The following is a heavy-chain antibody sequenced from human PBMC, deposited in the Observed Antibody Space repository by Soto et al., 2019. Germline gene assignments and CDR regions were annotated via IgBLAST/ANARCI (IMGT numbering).Heavy chain of an antibody. V-gene: IGHV3-30*18. D-gene: IGHD6-13*01. J-gene: IGHJ4*02. CDR1: GFTFSSYG. Sequence: PVGSLRLSCAASGFTFSSYGMHWVRQAPGKGLEWVAVISYDGSNKYYADSVKGRFTISRDNSKNTLYLQMNSLRAEDTAVYYCAKDLGRVAAANYFDYWGQGTLVTV. CDR2: ISYDGSNK. CDR3: AKDLGRVAAANYFDY.